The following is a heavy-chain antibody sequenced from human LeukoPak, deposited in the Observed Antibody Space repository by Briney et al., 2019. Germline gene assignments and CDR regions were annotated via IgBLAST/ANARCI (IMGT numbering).Heavy chain of an antibody. CDR3: VSQEVVPH. V-gene: IGHV3-7*01. CDR1: GFSFTNYR. J-gene: IGHJ4*02. Sequence: QPGGSLRLSCAASGFSFTNYRMSWVRQAPGKGLEWVANVKEDGTTKQYVDSVKGRFTISRDNAKNSLYLQMDSLRAEDTAVYYCVSQEVVPHWGQGTLVSVSS. CDR2: VKEDGTTK. D-gene: IGHD2-15*01.